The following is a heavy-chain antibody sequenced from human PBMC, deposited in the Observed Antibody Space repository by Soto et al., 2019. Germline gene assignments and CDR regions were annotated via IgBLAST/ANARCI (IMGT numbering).Heavy chain of an antibody. Sequence: GQSLKLSCEGSGYSVTSYWISWVRQMPGKGLEWMGRIDPSDSYTNYSPSFQGHVTISADKSISTAYLQWSSLKASDTAMYYCARTSEGMDVWGQGTTVTVSS. CDR2: IDPSDSYT. CDR1: GYSVTSYW. J-gene: IGHJ6*02. CDR3: ARTSEGMDV. V-gene: IGHV5-10-1*01.